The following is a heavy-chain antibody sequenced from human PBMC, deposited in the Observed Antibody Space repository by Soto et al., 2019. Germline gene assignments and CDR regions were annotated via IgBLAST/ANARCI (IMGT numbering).Heavy chain of an antibody. J-gene: IGHJ4*02. D-gene: IGHD2-15*01. CDR3: AALLVVVAATVDYFDY. CDR1: GFTFTSSA. Sequence: QMQLVQSGPEVKKPGTSVKVSCKASGFTFTSSAAQWVRQARGQRLEWIGWIVVGSGNTNYAQKFQERVTITRDMSTSTAYMELSSLRSEDTAVYYCAALLVVVAATVDYFDYWGQGTLVTVSS. V-gene: IGHV1-58*01. CDR2: IVVGSGNT.